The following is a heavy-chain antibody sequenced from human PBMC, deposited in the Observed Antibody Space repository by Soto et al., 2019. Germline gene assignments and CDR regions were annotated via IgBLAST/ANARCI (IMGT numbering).Heavy chain of an antibody. CDR2: MSWNSGTI. CDR1: GFTFDDYA. D-gene: IGHD2-15*01. Sequence: EVQLVESGGGLVQPGRSLRLSCEASGFTFDDYAMHWVRQAPGKGLEWVSGMSWNSGTIGYADSVKGRFTISRDDAKKSLYIKINSLRAKDTALYSCVKDIQAGYGDWYFDLWGRGTLVTVSS. J-gene: IGHJ2*01. V-gene: IGHV3-9*01. CDR3: VKDIQAGYGDWYFDL.